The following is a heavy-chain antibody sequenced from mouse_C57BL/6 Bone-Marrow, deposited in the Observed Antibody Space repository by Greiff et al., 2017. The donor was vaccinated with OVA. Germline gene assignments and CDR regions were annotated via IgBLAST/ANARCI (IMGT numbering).Heavy chain of an antibody. CDR3: ARGYDYAMDY. V-gene: IGHV5-17*01. J-gene: IGHJ4*01. CDR2: ISSGSSTI. CDR1: GFTFSDYG. Sequence: EVKLMESGGGLVKPGGSLKLSCAASGFTFSDYGMHWVRQAPEKGLEWVAYISSGSSTIYYADTVKGRFTISRDNAKNTLFLQMTSLRSEDTAKYYGARGYDYAMDYWGQGTSVTVSS. D-gene: IGHD2-2*01.